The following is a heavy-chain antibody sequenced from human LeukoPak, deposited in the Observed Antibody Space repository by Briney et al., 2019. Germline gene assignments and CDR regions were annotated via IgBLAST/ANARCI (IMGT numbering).Heavy chain of an antibody. V-gene: IGHV1-3*01. CDR3: ARGGLVVAATIDY. J-gene: IGHJ4*02. Sequence: ASVKVSCKAYGYTFTSYAMHWVRQAPGQRLEWMGWINAGNGNTKYSQKFQGRVTITRDTSASTAYMELSSLRSEDTAVYYCARGGLVVAATIDYWGQGTLVTVSS. CDR2: INAGNGNT. D-gene: IGHD2-15*01. CDR1: GYTFTSYA.